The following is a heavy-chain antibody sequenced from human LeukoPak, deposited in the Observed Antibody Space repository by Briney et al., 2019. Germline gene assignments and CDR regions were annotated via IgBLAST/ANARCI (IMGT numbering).Heavy chain of an antibody. V-gene: IGHV3-15*01. CDR2: VRSKADGGTT. D-gene: IGHD3-22*01. CDR3: TTVRPGTSGYSY. J-gene: IGHJ4*02. CDR1: GFTFSSAW. Sequence: GGSLRLSCAASGFTFSSAWMTWVRQAPGKSLEWVGRVRSKADGGTTDYAAPAKGRFTISRDDSKNTVLLQMNSLKTEDTAVYYCTTVRPGTSGYSYWGQGTLVTVSS.